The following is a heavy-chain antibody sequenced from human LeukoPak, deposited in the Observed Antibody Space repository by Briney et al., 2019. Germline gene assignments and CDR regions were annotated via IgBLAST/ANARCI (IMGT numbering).Heavy chain of an antibody. V-gene: IGHV4-34*01. D-gene: IGHD2-15*01. J-gene: IGHJ5*02. CDR2: INHSGST. CDR3: ARGRNANCSGGSCPPLGVRHWFDP. CDR1: GGSFGGYY. Sequence: PSETLSLTCAVYGGSFGGYYWSWIRQPPGKGLEWIGEINHSGSTNYNPSLKSRVTISVDTSKNQFSLKLSSVTAADTAVYYCARGRNANCSGGSCPPLGVRHWFDPWGQGTLVTVSS.